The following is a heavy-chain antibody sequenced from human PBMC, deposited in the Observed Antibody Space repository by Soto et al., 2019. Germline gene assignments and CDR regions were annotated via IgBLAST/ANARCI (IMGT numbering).Heavy chain of an antibody. CDR3: ARTAAAGKYYYGVDV. D-gene: IGHD6-13*01. CDR2: IYPGDSDT. J-gene: IGHJ6*02. CDR1: GYGFTSYW. V-gene: IGHV5-51*01. Sequence: EVQLVQSGAEVKKPGESLKISCKGSGYGFTSYWIGWVRQMPGKGLEWMGIIYPGDSDTRYSPSFQGQVTISADKSISTAYLQWSSLKASDTAIYYCARTAAAGKYYYGVDVWGQGTTVTVSS.